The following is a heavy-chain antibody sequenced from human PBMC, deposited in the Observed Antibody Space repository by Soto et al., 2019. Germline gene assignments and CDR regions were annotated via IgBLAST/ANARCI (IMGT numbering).Heavy chain of an antibody. CDR2: ISYGGSNK. CDR1: GFTFSSYG. Sequence: QVQLVESGGGVVQPGRSLRLSCAASGFTFSSYGMHWVRQAPGKGLEWVAVISYGGSNKYYADSVKGRFTISRDNSKNTLYLQRNNRRAEDTAVYYCATDNWISTSCYRLYNWFDPWGQGTLVTVSS. J-gene: IGHJ5*02. V-gene: IGHV3-30*03. D-gene: IGHD2-2*01. CDR3: ATDNWISTSCYRLYNWFDP.